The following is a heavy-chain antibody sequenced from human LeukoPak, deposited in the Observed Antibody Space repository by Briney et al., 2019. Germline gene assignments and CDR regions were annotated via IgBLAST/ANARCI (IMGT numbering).Heavy chain of an antibody. CDR2: INPNSGGT. D-gene: IGHD2-2*01. Sequence: PWASVKVSCKASGYTFTGYYMHWVRQAPGQGLEWMGWINPNSGGTNYAQKLQGRVTMTTDTSTSTAYMELRSLRSDDTAVYYCARIDGTSPKEYNWFDPWGQGTLVTVSS. V-gene: IGHV1-2*02. CDR3: ARIDGTSPKEYNWFDP. CDR1: GYTFTGYY. J-gene: IGHJ5*02.